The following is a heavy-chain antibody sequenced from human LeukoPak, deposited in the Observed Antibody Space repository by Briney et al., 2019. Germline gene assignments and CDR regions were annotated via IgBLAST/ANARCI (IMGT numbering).Heavy chain of an antibody. J-gene: IGHJ5*02. D-gene: IGHD2-2*01. CDR3: ARHVGSPPLVPAAPVWFDP. Sequence: NPSETLSLTCTVSGGSISSGGYYWSWIRQPPGKGLEWIGYIYTSGSTNYNPSLKSRVTISVDTSKNQFSLKLSSVTAADTAVYYCARHVGSPPLVPAAPVWFDPWGQGTLVTVSS. CDR1: GGSISSGGYY. CDR2: IYTSGST. V-gene: IGHV4-61*08.